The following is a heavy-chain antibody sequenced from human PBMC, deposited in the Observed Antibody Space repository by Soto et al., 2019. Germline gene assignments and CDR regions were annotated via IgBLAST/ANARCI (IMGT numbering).Heavy chain of an antibody. CDR1: GYPVTAYY. J-gene: IGHJ3*02. D-gene: IGHD3-3*01. CDR2: INPATGAA. Sequence: QLHLVQSGAVVKKPGASVTVSCSASGYPVTAYYMHWVRQAPGRGLEWMGGINPATGAAKYTQTFQGRGTVARGTSTSAVFMELGGLTSEDPAVFYWARGGGVGVAGSAAFDMWGQGTLVTVSS. V-gene: IGHV1-2*02. CDR3: ARGGGVGVAGSAAFDM.